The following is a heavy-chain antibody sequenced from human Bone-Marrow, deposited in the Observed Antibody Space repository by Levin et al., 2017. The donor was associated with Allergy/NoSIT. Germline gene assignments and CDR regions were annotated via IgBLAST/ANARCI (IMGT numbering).Heavy chain of an antibody. CDR2: IWYDGSNK. J-gene: IGHJ6*02. CDR1: GFTFSSYG. V-gene: IGHV3-33*01. D-gene: IGHD2-2*01. Sequence: PGGSLRLSCAASGFTFSSYGMHWVRQAPGKGLEWVAVIWYDGSNKYYADSVKGRFTISRDNSKNTLYLQMNSLRAEDTAVYYCARGGYCSSTSCYEEYYYGMDVWGQGTTVTVSS. CDR3: ARGGYCSSTSCYEEYYYGMDV.